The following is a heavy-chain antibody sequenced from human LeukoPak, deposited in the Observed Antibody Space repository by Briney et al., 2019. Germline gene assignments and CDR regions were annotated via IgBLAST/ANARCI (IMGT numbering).Heavy chain of an antibody. D-gene: IGHD6-19*01. CDR1: GGSLSTYY. Sequence: SETLSLTCTVSGGSLSTYYWSWIRQPPGKGLEWIGYIYGSGNTNYNPSLKSRVTMSIDTSKNQFSLKLTSVTAVDTATYYCARETSLAGFASGLGFNYWGQGILVTVSS. CDR3: ARETSLAGFASGLGFNY. J-gene: IGHJ4*02. V-gene: IGHV4-59*01. CDR2: IYGSGNT.